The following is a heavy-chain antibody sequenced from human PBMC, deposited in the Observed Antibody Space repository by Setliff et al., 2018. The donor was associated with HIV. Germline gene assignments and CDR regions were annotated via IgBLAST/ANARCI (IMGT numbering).Heavy chain of an antibody. D-gene: IGHD6-19*01. CDR3: VRGGPRGLEVAALEFDS. Sequence: ASVKVSCKASGYAFTSYYMHWVRQAPGQGLEWMGVINPINGDATFVRNFQGRGTMTRETSTKTVYMELSSLKFEDTAVYYCVRGGPRGLEVAALEFDSWGQGTLVTVSS. V-gene: IGHV1-46*01. CDR1: GYAFTSYY. J-gene: IGHJ4*02. CDR2: INPINGDA.